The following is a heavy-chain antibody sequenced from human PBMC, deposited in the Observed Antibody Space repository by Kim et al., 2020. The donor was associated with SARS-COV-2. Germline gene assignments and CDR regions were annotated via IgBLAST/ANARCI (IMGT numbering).Heavy chain of an antibody. CDR1: GFTFSSYA. CDR2: ITDSGYGT. J-gene: IGHJ6*02. CDR3: AKGMNGGYYGMDV. D-gene: IGHD2-8*01. V-gene: IGHV3-23*01. Sequence: GGSLRLSCAASGFTFSSYAMNWVRQAPGKGLEWVSAITDSGYGTFYLDSVRGRFTISRDNSRNTVYLQMNSLRAEDTAVYFCAKGMNGGYYGMDVWGQGTTVTVSS.